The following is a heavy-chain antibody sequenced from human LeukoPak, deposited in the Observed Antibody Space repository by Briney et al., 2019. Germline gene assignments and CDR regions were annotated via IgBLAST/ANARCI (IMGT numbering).Heavy chain of an antibody. Sequence: ASVKVSCKASGYSFTNYGIAWVRQAPGQGLEWMGWINPNSGGTNYAQKFQGRVTMTRDTSISTAYMELSRLRSDDTAVYYCARVVESRWELLGAFDIWGQGTMVTVSS. CDR3: ARVVESRWELLGAFDI. D-gene: IGHD1-26*01. CDR1: GYSFTNYG. J-gene: IGHJ3*02. CDR2: INPNSGGT. V-gene: IGHV1-2*02.